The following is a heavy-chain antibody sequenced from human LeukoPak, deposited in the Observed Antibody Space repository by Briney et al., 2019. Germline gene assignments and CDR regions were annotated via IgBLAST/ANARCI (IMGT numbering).Heavy chain of an antibody. CDR3: ASPYSSRWYELCY. CDR1: GFTFSSYG. CDR2: IRYDGSNK. J-gene: IGHJ4*02. D-gene: IGHD6-13*01. Sequence: PGGSLRLSCAASGFTFSSYGMHWVRQAPGKGLEWVAFIRYDGSNKYYADSVKGRFTISRDNAKNSLYLQMNSLRAEDTAVYYCASPYSSRWYELCYWGQGTLVTVSS. V-gene: IGHV3-30*02.